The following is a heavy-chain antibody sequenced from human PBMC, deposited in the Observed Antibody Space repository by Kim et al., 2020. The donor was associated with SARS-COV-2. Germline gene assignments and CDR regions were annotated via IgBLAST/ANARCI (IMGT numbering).Heavy chain of an antibody. D-gene: IGHD6-13*01. V-gene: IGHV3-23*01. Sequence: GGSLRLSCTASGFTFSSYAMTWVRQDPGKGLEWVSGISDSGGRTYYADSVKGRFTISRDNSKNTLYLQINTVREEDTALNYCAKAGQRLVWGYFDYWGQG. CDR2: ISDSGGRT. CDR1: GFTFSSYA. CDR3: AKAGQRLVWGYFDY. J-gene: IGHJ4*02.